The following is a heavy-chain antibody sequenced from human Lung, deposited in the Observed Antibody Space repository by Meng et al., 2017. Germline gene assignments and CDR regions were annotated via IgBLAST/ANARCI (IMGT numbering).Heavy chain of an antibody. CDR1: GYTFTAYY. CDR2: INPNSGGT. Sequence: VQLVQSGADVMMTGASAKLSCKVSGYTFTAYYIHWVRQAPGQGLEWMGRINPNSGGTNFAQKFQGRVIMTRDTSISTAYMELSSLGFDDTAVYYCAKALGWGSSPDYWGQGILVTVSS. D-gene: IGHD2-21*01. J-gene: IGHJ4*02. CDR3: AKALGWGSSPDY. V-gene: IGHV1-2*06.